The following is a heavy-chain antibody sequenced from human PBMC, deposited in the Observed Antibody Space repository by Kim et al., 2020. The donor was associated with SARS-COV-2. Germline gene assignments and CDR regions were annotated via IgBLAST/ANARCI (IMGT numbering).Heavy chain of an antibody. Sequence: SETLSLTCTVSGASITSYYWTWIRQPPGKGLELIGYIYYSGSTNYNPSLNSRVTLSVDTSKNQFSLKLSSVTAADTAVYYCASYSGSFYFQHWGLGTLITVSP. CDR1: GASITSYY. CDR2: IYYSGST. V-gene: IGHV4-59*13. J-gene: IGHJ1*01. CDR3: ASYSGSFYFQH. D-gene: IGHD1-26*01.